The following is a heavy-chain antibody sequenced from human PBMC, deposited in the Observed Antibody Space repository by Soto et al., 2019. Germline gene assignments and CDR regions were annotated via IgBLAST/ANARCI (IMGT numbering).Heavy chain of an antibody. Sequence: GGSLRLSCAASGFSFSIYSMNWVRQAPVRGLEWVSYISGSGNTIYYADSVKGRFTISRDNVKNSLYLQMNSLRDEDTAVYYCVRLDYDSSGHYRTVDYWGQGTLVTVSS. V-gene: IGHV3-48*02. CDR3: VRLDYDSSGHYRTVDY. J-gene: IGHJ4*02. CDR2: ISGSGNTI. D-gene: IGHD3-22*01. CDR1: GFSFSIYS.